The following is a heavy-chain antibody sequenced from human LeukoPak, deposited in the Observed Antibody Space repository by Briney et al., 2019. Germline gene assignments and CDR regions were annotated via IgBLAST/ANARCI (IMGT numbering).Heavy chain of an antibody. J-gene: IGHJ4*02. D-gene: IGHD2-15*01. Sequence: PSETLSLTCAVYGGSFSGYYWSWIRQPPGKGLEWIGEINHSGSTNYNPSLKSRVTISVDTSKNQFSLKLSSVTAADTAVYYCARHRRGYCSGGSCLGGYYFDYWGQGTLVTVSS. CDR2: INHSGST. CDR1: GGSFSGYY. V-gene: IGHV4-34*01. CDR3: ARHRRGYCSGGSCLGGYYFDY.